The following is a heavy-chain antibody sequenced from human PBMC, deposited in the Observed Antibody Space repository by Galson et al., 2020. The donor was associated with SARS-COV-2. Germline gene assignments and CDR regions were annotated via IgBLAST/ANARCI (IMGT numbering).Heavy chain of an antibody. Sequence: SQTLSLTCTVSGYSISSGYYWGWIRQPPGKGLEWIGSIYHSGSTYYNPSLKSRVTISVDTSKNQFSLKLSSVTAADTAVYYCARDGRLNDYSNYYYYYMDVWGKGTTVTVFS. CDR2: IYHSGST. CDR3: ARDGRLNDYSNYYYYYMDV. CDR1: GYSISSGYY. V-gene: IGHV4-38-2*02. D-gene: IGHD4-4*01. J-gene: IGHJ6*03.